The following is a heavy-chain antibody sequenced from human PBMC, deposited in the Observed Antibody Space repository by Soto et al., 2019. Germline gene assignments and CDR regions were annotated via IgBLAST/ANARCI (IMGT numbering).Heavy chain of an antibody. CDR1: GFTFSNYA. V-gene: IGHV3-30-3*01. CDR2: LPYDGSNK. Sequence: QVQLVESGGGVVQPGRSLRLSCAASGFTFSNYAMHWVRQAPGKGLEWVAVLPYDGSNKYFADSVKGRFTISRDNSKNTLYLQMNSLRAEDTAVYYCARDREGGWLVISHDFDYWGQGTLVTVSS. CDR3: ARDREGGWLVISHDFDY. J-gene: IGHJ4*02. D-gene: IGHD6-19*01.